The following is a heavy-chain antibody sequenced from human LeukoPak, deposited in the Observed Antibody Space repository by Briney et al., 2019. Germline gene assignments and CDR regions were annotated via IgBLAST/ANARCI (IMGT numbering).Heavy chain of an antibody. J-gene: IGHJ4*02. D-gene: IGHD4-17*01. V-gene: IGHV3-64D*08. CDR3: VGDHGAY. Sequence: GGSLRLSCSASGFAFSGYAMHWVRQAPGEGLEYVSDITNSGGSAYYADSVRGRFTISRDNSKSILFLQMTSLRAEDTAVHYCVGDHGAYWGQGTLVTVSS. CDR2: ITNSGGSA. CDR1: GFAFSGYA.